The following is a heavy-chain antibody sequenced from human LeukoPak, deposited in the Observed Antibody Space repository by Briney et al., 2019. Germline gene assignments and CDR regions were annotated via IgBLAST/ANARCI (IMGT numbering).Heavy chain of an antibody. D-gene: IGHD6-13*01. CDR2: INPSGGST. V-gene: IGHV1-46*01. J-gene: IGHJ4*02. CDR1: GYTFTSYY. CDR3: ARDAPEHFPEYSSSWTLTFDY. Sequence: ASVKVSCKASGYTFTSYYMHWVRQAPGQGLEWMGIINPSGGSTSYAQKFQGRVTMTRDTSTSTVYMELSSLRSEDTAVYYCARDAPEHFPEYSSSWTLTFDYWGQGTLVTVSS.